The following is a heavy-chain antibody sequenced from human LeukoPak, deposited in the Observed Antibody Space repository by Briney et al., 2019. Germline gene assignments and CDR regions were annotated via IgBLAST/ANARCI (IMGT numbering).Heavy chain of an antibody. CDR2: IRYDGSNK. CDR3: AKVSEAAIGAFDI. D-gene: IGHD2-2*01. Sequence: GGSLRLSCAASGFTFSSYGMHWVRQAPGKGLEWVAFIRYDGSNKYYADSVKGRFTISRDNSKNTLYLQMNSLRAEDTAVCYCAKVSEAAIGAFDIWGQGTMVTVSS. V-gene: IGHV3-30*02. J-gene: IGHJ3*02. CDR1: GFTFSSYG.